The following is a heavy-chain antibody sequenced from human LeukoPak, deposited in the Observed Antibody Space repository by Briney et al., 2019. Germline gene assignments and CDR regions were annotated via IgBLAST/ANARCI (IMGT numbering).Heavy chain of an antibody. Sequence: GESLKISCKASGYSIITYWIGWVRQMPGKGLEWMGIIHPGDSDTRYSPSFQGQVTISADKSISTAYLQWSSLKASDTAMYYCARGGGYNYGTFDYWGQGTLVTVSS. CDR3: ARGGGYNYGTFDY. D-gene: IGHD5-18*01. CDR1: GYSIITYW. J-gene: IGHJ4*02. V-gene: IGHV5-51*01. CDR2: IHPGDSDT.